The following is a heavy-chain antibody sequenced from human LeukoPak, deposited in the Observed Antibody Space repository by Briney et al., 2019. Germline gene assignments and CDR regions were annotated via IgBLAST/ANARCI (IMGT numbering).Heavy chain of an antibody. Sequence: GGSLRLSCATSGFPFETNAMSRVRQAPGKGLEWVATIGNTETFYADSVTGRFTISRDNSKNTVNPQMNRLRVEDTAIYYCAKDWIQFNRVFDCFDSWGQGTLVTVSS. J-gene: IGHJ4*02. CDR1: GFPFETNA. D-gene: IGHD5-18*01. CDR2: IGNTET. CDR3: AKDWIQFNRVFDCFDS. V-gene: IGHV3-23*01.